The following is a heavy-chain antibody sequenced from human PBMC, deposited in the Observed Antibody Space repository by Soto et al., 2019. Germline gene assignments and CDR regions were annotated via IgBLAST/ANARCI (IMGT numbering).Heavy chain of an antibody. CDR2: INPNSGGT. Sequence: ASVKVSCKASGYTFTGYYMHWARQAPGQGLEWMGWINPNSGGTNYAQKFQDRVTMTRDTSISTAYMELSRLRSDDSAVYYCARGVAARRPIDYWGQGTLVTVS. V-gene: IGHV1-2*02. J-gene: IGHJ4*02. CDR3: ARGVAARRPIDY. CDR1: GYTFTGYY. D-gene: IGHD6-6*01.